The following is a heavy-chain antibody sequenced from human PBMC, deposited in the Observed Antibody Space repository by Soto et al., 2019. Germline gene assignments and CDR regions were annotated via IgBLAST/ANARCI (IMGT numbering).Heavy chain of an antibody. D-gene: IGHD6-25*01. CDR3: AREKRANGYFDY. CDR1: GFTFSNYW. V-gene: IGHV3-7*01. CDR2: INQDGSEK. Sequence: EVQLVESGGGLVQPGGSLRLSCEASGFTFSNYWMSWVRQAPGKGLEWVANINQDGSEKYFVGSVNGRFTISRDNAKNSLFLQVNSLGAEDTAVYYCAREKRANGYFDYWGQGTLVTVSS. J-gene: IGHJ4*02.